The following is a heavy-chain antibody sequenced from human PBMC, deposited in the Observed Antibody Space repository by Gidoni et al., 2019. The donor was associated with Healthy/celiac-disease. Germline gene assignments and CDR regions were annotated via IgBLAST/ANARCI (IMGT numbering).Heavy chain of an antibody. D-gene: IGHD3-22*01. CDR2: INPNSGGT. CDR3: ARSQWLGHYYYYGMDV. J-gene: IGHJ6*02. V-gene: IGHV1-2*04. CDR1: GYTFTGYY. Sequence: QVQLVQSGAEVKKPGASVKVSCKASGYTFTGYYMHWVRQAPGQGLEWMGWINPNSGGTNYAQKFQGWVTMTRDTSISTAYMELSRLRSDDTAVYYCARSQWLGHYYYYGMDVWGQGTTVTVSS.